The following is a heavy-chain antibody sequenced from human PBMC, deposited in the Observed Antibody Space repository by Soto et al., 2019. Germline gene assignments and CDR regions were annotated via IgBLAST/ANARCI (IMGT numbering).Heavy chain of an antibody. V-gene: IGHV3-48*02. D-gene: IGHD3-9*01. CDR1: GFTFSSYS. Sequence: PGGSLRLSCAASGFTFSSYSMNWVRQAPGKGLEWVPYISSSSSTIYYADSVKGRFTISRDNAKNSLYLQMNSLRDEDTAVYYCARVYYDILTGCGLFDYWGQGTLVTVSS. CDR3: ARVYYDILTGCGLFDY. J-gene: IGHJ4*02. CDR2: ISSSSSTI.